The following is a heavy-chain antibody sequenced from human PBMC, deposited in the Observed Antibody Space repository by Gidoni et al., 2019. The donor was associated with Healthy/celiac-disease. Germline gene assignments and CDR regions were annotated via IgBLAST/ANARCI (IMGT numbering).Heavy chain of an antibody. CDR2: INSDGSST. CDR1: GFPFRSYW. J-gene: IGHJ5*02. D-gene: IGHD3-10*01. CDR3: ARAERGSGSYYNWFDP. Sequence: EVQLVESGGGLVQPGGSLRLSCAASGFPFRSYWMHWVRQAPGKGLVWVSRINSDGSSTSYADSVKGRFTISRDNAKNTLYLQMNSLRAEDTAVYYCARAERGSGSYYNWFDPWGQGTLVTVSS. V-gene: IGHV3-74*02.